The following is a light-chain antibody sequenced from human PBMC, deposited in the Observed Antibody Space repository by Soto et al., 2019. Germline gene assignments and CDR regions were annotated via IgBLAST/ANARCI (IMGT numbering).Light chain of an antibody. CDR1: SSDIGAGYG. CDR3: QSYDNRLSGSV. CDR2: DNN. V-gene: IGLV1-40*01. Sequence: QSVLTQPPSVSGARGQRVTISCTGSSSDIGAGYGVHWYQQLPGTAPKLLVFDNNTRPSGVPDRFSGSKSGTSASLAITGLLPEDEADYYCQSYDNRLSGSVFGGGTKVTVL. J-gene: IGLJ3*02.